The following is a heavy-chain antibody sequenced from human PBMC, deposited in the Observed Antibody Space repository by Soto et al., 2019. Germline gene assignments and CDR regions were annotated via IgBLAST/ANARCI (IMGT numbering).Heavy chain of an antibody. CDR1: GYTFNNYG. D-gene: IGHD4-17*01. V-gene: IGHV1-18*01. CDR2: ISAYNGYT. Sequence: QVQLVQSGAEVKKPGASVKVSCKASGYTFNNYGINWMRQAPGQGLEWVGWISAYNGYTNYAQKLQGRVNMTTDTSTSTAYMELRSLRSDDTAVYYCARDEDSATTTEVDYWGQGTLVTVPS. J-gene: IGHJ4*02. CDR3: ARDEDSATTTEVDY.